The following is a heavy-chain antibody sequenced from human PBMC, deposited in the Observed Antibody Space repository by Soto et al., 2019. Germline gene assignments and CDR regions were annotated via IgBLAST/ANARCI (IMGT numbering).Heavy chain of an antibody. J-gene: IGHJ4*02. CDR2: ISGYNADT. V-gene: IGHV1-18*01. CDR3: ARDRGYSGYDLGSY. CDR1: GYNFTAYG. D-gene: IGHD5-12*01. Sequence: QVELVQSGAEVKKPGASVKVSCKASGYNFTAYGISWVRQAPGQGLEWLAWISGYNADTHYAQKVRGRVTVTTDTSTSTAYMELRSLRSDDTAVYYCARDRGYSGYDLGSYWGQGTLVTVSS.